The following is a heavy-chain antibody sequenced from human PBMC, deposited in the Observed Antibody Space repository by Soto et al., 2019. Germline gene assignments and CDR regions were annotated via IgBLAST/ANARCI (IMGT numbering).Heavy chain of an antibody. CDR3: GRGNIVATILMPFDY. J-gene: IGHJ4*02. CDR1: GGSISSSSHY. V-gene: IGHV4-39*01. Sequence: KASETLSLTCSVSGGSISSSSHYWGWIRQPPGKGLEWIGSVYSSGSTYRNPSLESRVTISVDRSKNQFSLRLSSVTAADTAVYYCGRGNIVATILMPFDYWGQGTLVTAPQ. CDR2: VYSSGST. D-gene: IGHD5-12*01.